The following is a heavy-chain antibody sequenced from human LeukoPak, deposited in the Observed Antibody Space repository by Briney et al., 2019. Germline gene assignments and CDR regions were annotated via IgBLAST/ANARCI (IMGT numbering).Heavy chain of an antibody. CDR1: GFTFSSYA. Sequence: GGSLRLSCAASGFTFSSYAMSWIRQAPGKGLEWVSGISGSGGSTYYADSVKGRFTISRDNSKNTLYLQMNSLRAEDTAVYYCAKSSGWRPDWFDPWGQGTLVTVSS. CDR2: ISGSGGST. CDR3: AKSSGWRPDWFDP. J-gene: IGHJ5*02. D-gene: IGHD6-19*01. V-gene: IGHV3-23*01.